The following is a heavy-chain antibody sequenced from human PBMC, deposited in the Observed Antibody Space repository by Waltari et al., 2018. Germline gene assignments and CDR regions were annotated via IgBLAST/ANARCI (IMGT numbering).Heavy chain of an antibody. CDR3: AKPVAGPDAFDI. J-gene: IGHJ3*02. D-gene: IGHD6-19*01. CDR1: GFTFSSYA. V-gene: IGHV3-23*03. Sequence: EVQLLESGGGLVQPGGSLRLSCAASGFTFSSYAMSWVRQAPGKGLEWVSVIYSGGSTYYADSVKGRFTISRYNSKNTLYLQMNSLRAEDTAVYYCAKPVAGPDAFDIWGQGTMVTVSS. CDR2: IYSGGST.